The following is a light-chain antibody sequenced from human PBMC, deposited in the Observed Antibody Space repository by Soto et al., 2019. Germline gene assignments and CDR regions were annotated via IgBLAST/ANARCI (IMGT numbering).Light chain of an antibody. Sequence: ETVLTQSPGTLSLSPGERATLSCRAGQYVNSNYLGWYQQKPGQAPRLLMDGASSRATGIPDRFSGSGSGTDFTLTISRLEPEDFAVYYCQQHGDSLTFGGGTKVEIK. CDR1: QYVNSNY. CDR2: GAS. J-gene: IGKJ4*01. V-gene: IGKV3-20*01. CDR3: QQHGDSLT.